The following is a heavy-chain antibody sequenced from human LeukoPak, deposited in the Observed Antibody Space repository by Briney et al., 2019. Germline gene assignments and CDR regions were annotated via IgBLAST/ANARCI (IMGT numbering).Heavy chain of an antibody. D-gene: IGHD6-13*01. V-gene: IGHV4-38-2*02. J-gene: IGHJ4*02. CDR3: ARDHSSSSEDY. CDR2: IFHTGGT. Sequence: SETLSLTCTVSGYSISSGYYWAWIRQPPGKGLEWIGSIFHTGGTYHNPSLKSRVTISVDTSKNQFSLKLNSVTAADTAVYYCARDHSSSSEDYWGQGTLVTVSS. CDR1: GYSISSGYY.